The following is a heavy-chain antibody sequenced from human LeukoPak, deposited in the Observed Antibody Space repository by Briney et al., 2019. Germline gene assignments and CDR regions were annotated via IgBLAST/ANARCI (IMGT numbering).Heavy chain of an antibody. CDR1: GYTFTDYY. D-gene: IGHD6-13*01. V-gene: IGHV1-2*02. CDR3: ARHIEAAVYYFDY. CDR2: INPNSSRT. Sequence: ASVKVSCKASGYTFTDYYLHWVRQAPGQGLEWMGWINPNSSRTIYAQKFKGRVTMTRDTSISTAYMELSRLRSDDSALYYCARHIEAAVYYFDYWGQGALVTVSS. J-gene: IGHJ4*02.